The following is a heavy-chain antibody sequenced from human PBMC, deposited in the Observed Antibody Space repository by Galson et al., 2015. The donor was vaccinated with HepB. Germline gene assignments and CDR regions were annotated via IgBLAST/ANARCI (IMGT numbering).Heavy chain of an antibody. CDR3: ARDGTYGSGERPGFDY. D-gene: IGHD3-10*01. V-gene: IGHV3-30*04. CDR2: ISYDGSNK. J-gene: IGHJ4*02. Sequence: SLRLSCAASGFTFSSYAMHWVRQAPGKGLEWVAVISYDGSNKYYADSVKGRFTISRDNSKNTLYLQMNSLRAEDTAVYYCARDGTYGSGERPGFDYWGQGTLVTVSS. CDR1: GFTFSSYA.